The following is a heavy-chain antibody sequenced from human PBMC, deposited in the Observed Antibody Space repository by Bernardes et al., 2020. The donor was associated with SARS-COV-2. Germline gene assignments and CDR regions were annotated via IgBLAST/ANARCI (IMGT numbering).Heavy chain of an antibody. CDR3: ARDLSGDRGDY. Sequence: ASVKVSCKPSGYSFTSYGISWVRQAPGQGLEWMGWISVYNGNTNYAQKLQGRVTMTTDTSTSTAYMELRSLRSDDTAVYYCARDLSGDRGDYWGQGTLVTVSS. J-gene: IGHJ4*02. V-gene: IGHV1-18*04. CDR1: GYSFTSYG. CDR2: ISVYNGNT. D-gene: IGHD7-27*01.